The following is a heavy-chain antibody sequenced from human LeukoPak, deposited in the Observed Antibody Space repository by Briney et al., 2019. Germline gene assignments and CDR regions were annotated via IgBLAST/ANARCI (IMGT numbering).Heavy chain of an antibody. CDR1: GFTFGDYA. CDR3: TPYYDSSGYHDAFDI. CDR2: IRSKAYGGTT. D-gene: IGHD3-22*01. J-gene: IGHJ3*02. Sequence: GGSLRLSCTASGFTFGDYAMSWFRRAPGKGLEWVGFIRSKAYGGTTEYAASVKGRFTISRDDSKSIAYLQMNSLKTEDTAVYYCTPYYDSSGYHDAFDIWGQGTMVIVSS. V-gene: IGHV3-49*03.